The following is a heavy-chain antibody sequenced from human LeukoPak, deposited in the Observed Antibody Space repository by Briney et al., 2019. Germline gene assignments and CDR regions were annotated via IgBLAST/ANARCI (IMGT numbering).Heavy chain of an antibody. V-gene: IGHV1-18*01. Sequence: GASVEVSCKASGYTFTSYGISWVRQAPGQGLEWMGWIGTYGGDTYYAQKFQGRSTVTTDTSTSTVYMELRNLRSDDTAVYYCARDLWNFYDDSGYNRDFDSWGQGTLVTVSS. D-gene: IGHD3-22*01. CDR2: IGTYGGDT. CDR3: ARDLWNFYDDSGYNRDFDS. J-gene: IGHJ5*01. CDR1: GYTFTSYG.